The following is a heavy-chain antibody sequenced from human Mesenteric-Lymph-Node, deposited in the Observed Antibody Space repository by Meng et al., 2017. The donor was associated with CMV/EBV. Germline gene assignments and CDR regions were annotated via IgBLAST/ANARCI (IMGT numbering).Heavy chain of an antibody. CDR1: GYTFTDFY. CDR3: ARDNVNPEGFDP. J-gene: IGHJ5*02. D-gene: IGHD2/OR15-2a*01. V-gene: IGHV1-2*06. CDR2: INPNSGVS. Sequence: QVQLVESRAAVGKPGASVTVPCKASGYTFTDFYIHWVRQAPGQGLEWMGRINPNSGVSNSAQNFQGRVTMTRDTSISTAYMELGRLTSDDTAVYYCARDNVNPEGFDPWGQGTLVTVSS.